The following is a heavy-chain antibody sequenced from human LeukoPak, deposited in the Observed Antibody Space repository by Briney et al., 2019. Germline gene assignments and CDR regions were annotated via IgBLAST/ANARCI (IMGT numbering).Heavy chain of an antibody. V-gene: IGHV3-74*01. CDR3: AREIPNAFDI. J-gene: IGHJ3*02. Sequence: QPGGSLRLSCAASGFTFSYYWMHWVRQAPGKGLVWVSRINHDGSSTTYTDSVKGRFTISRDNSKNTLYLEVNSLRSEDTAVFYCAREIPNAFDIWGQGTLVTVSS. CDR1: GFTFSYYW. CDR2: INHDGSST.